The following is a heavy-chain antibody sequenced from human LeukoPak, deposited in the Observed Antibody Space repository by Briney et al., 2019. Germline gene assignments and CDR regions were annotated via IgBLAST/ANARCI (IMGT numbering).Heavy chain of an antibody. D-gene: IGHD3-3*01. V-gene: IGHV1-69*04. CDR3: TRDYDSEDY. J-gene: IGHJ4*02. Sequence: ASVNLSCKACGGPFNNSNISWVRQAPGQGLEWMGRIIPMFDIADYSQTFQDRLTVTADRSTNTVYMELSSLRSEDTAVYYCTRDYDSEDYWGQGTLVTVSS. CDR2: IIPMFDIA. CDR1: GGPFNNSN.